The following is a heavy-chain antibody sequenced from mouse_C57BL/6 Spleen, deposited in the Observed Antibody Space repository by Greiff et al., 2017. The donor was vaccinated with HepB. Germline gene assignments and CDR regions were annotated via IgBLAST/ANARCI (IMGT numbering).Heavy chain of an antibody. CDR2: IYPRSGNT. CDR1: GYTFTSYG. Sequence: VQLVESGAELARPGASVKLSCKASGYTFTSYGISWVKQRTGQGLEWIGEIYPRSGNTYYNEKFKGKATLTADKSSSTAYMELRSLTSEDSAVYFCARSITTVVAHFDYWGQGTTLTVSS. D-gene: IGHD1-1*01. V-gene: IGHV1-81*01. J-gene: IGHJ2*01. CDR3: ARSITTVVAHFDY.